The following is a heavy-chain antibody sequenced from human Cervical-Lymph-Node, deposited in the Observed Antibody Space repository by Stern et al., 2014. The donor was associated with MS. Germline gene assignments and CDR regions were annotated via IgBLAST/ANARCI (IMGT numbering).Heavy chain of an antibody. CDR1: GDSVSSNSAA. Sequence: QVQLVQSGPGLVKPSQTLSLTCVISGDSVSSNSAAWNWIRQSPSRGLEWLGRTYNRSRWYNDYAVSVKSRITINPDTSKNQFSLQMTSVTPEDTAVYYCARSLAGYYYYGMDVWGQGTTVTVSS. V-gene: IGHV6-1*01. J-gene: IGHJ6*02. CDR3: ARSLAGYYYYGMDV. CDR2: TYNRSRWYN. D-gene: IGHD1-14*01.